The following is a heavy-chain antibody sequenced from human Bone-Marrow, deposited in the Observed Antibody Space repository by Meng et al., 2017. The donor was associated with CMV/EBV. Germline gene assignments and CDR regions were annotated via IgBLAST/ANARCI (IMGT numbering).Heavy chain of an antibody. D-gene: IGHD1-26*01. CDR2: ISYDGNNK. J-gene: IGHJ4*02. CDR3: ARGGGSYYGVVDNY. Sequence: ASGFTFSSYAMPWVRQAPGKGLEWVAVISYDGNNKYYADSVKGRFTISRDNSKNTLYLQMNSLRAEDTAVYYCARGGGSYYGVVDNYWGQGTLVTVSS. CDR1: GFTFSSYA. V-gene: IGHV3-30-3*01.